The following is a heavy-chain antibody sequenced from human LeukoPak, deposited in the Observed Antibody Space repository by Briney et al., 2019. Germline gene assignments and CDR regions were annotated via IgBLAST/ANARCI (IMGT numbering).Heavy chain of an antibody. D-gene: IGHD3-22*01. Sequence: PSETLSLTCAVYGGSFSGYYWSWIRQPPGKGLEWIGEINHSGSTNYNPSLKSRVTISVDTSKNQFSLELSSVTAADTAVYYCARAPRNYYDSSGYYYWGQGTLVTVSS. V-gene: IGHV4-34*01. CDR2: INHSGST. J-gene: IGHJ4*02. CDR3: ARAPRNYYDSSGYYY. CDR1: GGSFSGYY.